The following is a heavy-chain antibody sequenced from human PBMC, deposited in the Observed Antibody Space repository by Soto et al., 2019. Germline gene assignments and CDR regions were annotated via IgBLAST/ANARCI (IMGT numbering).Heavy chain of an antibody. J-gene: IGHJ4*02. CDR3: ARGLWSFDY. D-gene: IGHD5-18*01. CDR2: IWLDGSNK. V-gene: IGHV3-33*01. Sequence: QVQLVESGGGVVQPGRSLRLSCAASGFTFSSYGMHWVRQAPGKGLELVAVIWLDGSNKYYADSVKGRFTISRDNSKNTLYLQMNSLRAEDTAVYYCARGLWSFDYWGQGNLVTVSS. CDR1: GFTFSSYG.